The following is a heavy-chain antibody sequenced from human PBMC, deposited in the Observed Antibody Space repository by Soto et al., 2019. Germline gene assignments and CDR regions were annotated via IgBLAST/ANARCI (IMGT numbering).Heavy chain of an antibody. CDR1: GGTFSSYT. CDR3: ARYYYDSSGYPTDAFDI. J-gene: IGHJ3*02. V-gene: IGHV1-69*02. Sequence: SVKVSCKASGGTFSSYTISWVRQAPVQGLEWMGRIIPILGIANYAQKFQGRVTITADKSTSTAYMELSSLRSEDTAVYYCARYYYDSSGYPTDAFDIWGQGTMVTVSS. D-gene: IGHD3-22*01. CDR2: IIPILGIA.